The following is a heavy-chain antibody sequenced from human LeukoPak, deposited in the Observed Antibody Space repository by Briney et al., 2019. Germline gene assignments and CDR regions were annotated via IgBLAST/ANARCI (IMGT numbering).Heavy chain of an antibody. CDR3: ARRRPGFFAFDI. Sequence: GGSLRLSCAASGFTFSSYWMHWVRHGPGEGLMWVSRISGDEGTTNYADSVKGRFTVSRDNAKNTLYLQMNSLRAEDTAVYYCARRRPGFFAFDIWGQGTTVTVSS. V-gene: IGHV3-74*01. J-gene: IGHJ3*02. CDR1: GFTFSSYW. CDR2: ISGDEGTT.